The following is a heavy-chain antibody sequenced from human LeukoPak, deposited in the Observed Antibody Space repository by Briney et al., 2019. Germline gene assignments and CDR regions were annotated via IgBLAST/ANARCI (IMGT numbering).Heavy chain of an antibody. D-gene: IGHD6-6*01. J-gene: IGHJ4*02. CDR2: ISGTGGTA. V-gene: IGHV3-23*01. Sequence: GGSLRLSCEASGFTFSNHWMHWVRQAPGKGLEWVSAISGTGGTAYYADSVKGRFTISRDNSKNTLYLQMNSLRAEDTAVYYCAKDGMYSSSSSYYFDYWGQGTLVTVSS. CDR1: GFTFSNHW. CDR3: AKDGMYSSSSSYYFDY.